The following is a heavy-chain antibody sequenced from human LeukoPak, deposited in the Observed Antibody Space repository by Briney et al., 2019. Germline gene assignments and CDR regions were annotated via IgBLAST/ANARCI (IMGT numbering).Heavy chain of an antibody. CDR1: GYSISSGYY. D-gene: IGHD6-19*01. J-gene: IGHJ4*02. CDR3: ARQHSSGWYSLDY. V-gene: IGHV4-38-2*02. Sequence: PSETLSLTCTVSGYSISSGYYWGWIRQPPGKGLEWIGSIYHSGSTYYNPPLKSRVTISVDTSKNQFSLKLSSVTAADTAVYYCARQHSSGWYSLDYWGQGTLVTVSS. CDR2: IYHSGST.